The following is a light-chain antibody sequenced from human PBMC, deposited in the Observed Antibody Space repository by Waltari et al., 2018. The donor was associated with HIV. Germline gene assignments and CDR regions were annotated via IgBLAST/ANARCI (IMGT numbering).Light chain of an antibody. V-gene: IGLV2-23*02. CDR1: SSDVGSYTL. Sequence: QSALTQPASVSGSPGPSITISCTGTSSDVGSYTLVSWYQQHPGKAPKLMIYEVSNRPSGVSNRFSASKSANTASLTISGLQAEDEADYYCCSYAGSNTHVFGTGTKVTVL. CDR2: EVS. CDR3: CSYAGSNTHV. J-gene: IGLJ1*01.